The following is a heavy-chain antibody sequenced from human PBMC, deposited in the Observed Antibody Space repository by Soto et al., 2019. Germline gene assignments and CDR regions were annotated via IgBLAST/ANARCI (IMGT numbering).Heavy chain of an antibody. Sequence: PSETLSLTCAVSGGFISTLNWWSWVRQPPGKGLEWIGEIYYSGSTNYNPSFKSRVTISVDKSKTQLSLQLSSVTAADTAVYYCARKKVAQGYFYGFDVWGQGTTVTVSS. CDR3: ARKKVAQGYFYGFDV. J-gene: IGHJ6*02. D-gene: IGHD2-15*01. CDR2: IYYSGST. V-gene: IGHV4-4*02. CDR1: GGFISTLNW.